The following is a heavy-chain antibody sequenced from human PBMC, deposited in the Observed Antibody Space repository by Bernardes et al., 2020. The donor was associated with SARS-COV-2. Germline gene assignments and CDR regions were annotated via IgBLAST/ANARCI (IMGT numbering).Heavy chain of an antibody. CDR2: INPNSGGT. CDR3: ARQYCSSTSCYVYGDYWFDP. V-gene: IGHV1-2*04. Sequence: ASVKVSCKASGYTFTGYYMHWVRQAPGQGLEWMGWINPNSGGTNYAQKFQGWVTMTRDTSISTAYMELSRLRSDDTAVYYCARQYCSSTSCYVYGDYWFDPWGQGTLVTVSS. D-gene: IGHD2-2*01. CDR1: GYTFTGYY. J-gene: IGHJ5*02.